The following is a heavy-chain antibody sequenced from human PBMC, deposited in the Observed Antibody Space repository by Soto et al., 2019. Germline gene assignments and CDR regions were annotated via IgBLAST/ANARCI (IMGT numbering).Heavy chain of an antibody. V-gene: IGHV3-74*01. CDR1: GFTFSRYW. CDR3: ARDYWAQVDH. D-gene: IGHD2-8*02. Sequence: EVQLVESGGGLVQPGGSLRLSCVASGFTFSRYWMHWVRQAPGKGLVWVSRISSDGTTTNYADSVEGRFTISRDNARNTLYLQVKSLRAEDTAVYYCARDYWAQVDHWGQGTLVTVSS. CDR2: ISSDGTTT. J-gene: IGHJ4*02.